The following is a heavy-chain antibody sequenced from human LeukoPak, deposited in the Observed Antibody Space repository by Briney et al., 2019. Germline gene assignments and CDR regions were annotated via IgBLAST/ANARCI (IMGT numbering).Heavy chain of an antibody. Sequence: PETLSLTCAVYGGSFSGYYWSWIRQPPGKGLEWIGEINHSGSTNYNPSLKSRVTISVDTSKNQFSLKLSSVTAADTAVYYCAAPSRGYSYGFRPHSFDYWGQGTLVTVSS. CDR1: GGSFSGYY. D-gene: IGHD5-18*01. CDR2: INHSGST. V-gene: IGHV4-34*01. CDR3: AAPSRGYSYGFRPHSFDY. J-gene: IGHJ4*02.